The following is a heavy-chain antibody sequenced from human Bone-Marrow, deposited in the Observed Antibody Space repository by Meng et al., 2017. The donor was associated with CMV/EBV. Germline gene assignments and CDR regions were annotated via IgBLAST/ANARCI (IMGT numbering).Heavy chain of an antibody. J-gene: IGHJ4*02. CDR1: GFTFDDHA. V-gene: IGHV3-9*01. D-gene: IGHD4-17*01. Sequence: SLKISCAASGFTFDDHAMHWVRQAPGKGLEWVSGISWSGGSIAYADSVKGRFTISRDNSKNTLYLQMNSLRTEDTAVYYCAKDRSYGFDYWGQGTLVTVSS. CDR2: ISWSGGSI. CDR3: AKDRSYGFDY.